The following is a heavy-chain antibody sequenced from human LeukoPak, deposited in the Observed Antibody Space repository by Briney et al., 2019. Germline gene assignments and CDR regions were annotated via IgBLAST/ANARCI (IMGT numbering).Heavy chain of an antibody. V-gene: IGHV3-15*01. CDR3: AKTSSYHYYDILTGRQGYFDY. CDR2: IKSKTDGGTT. D-gene: IGHD3-9*01. J-gene: IGHJ4*02. Sequence: GGSLRLSCAASGFTFSNAWMSWVRQAPGKGLEWVGRIKSKTDGGTTDYAAPVKGRFTISRDDSKNTLYLQMNSLRAEDTAVYYCAKTSSYHYYDILTGRQGYFDYWGQGTLVTVSS. CDR1: GFTFSNAW.